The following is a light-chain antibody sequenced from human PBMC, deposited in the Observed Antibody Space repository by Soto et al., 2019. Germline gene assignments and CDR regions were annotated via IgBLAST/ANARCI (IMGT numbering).Light chain of an antibody. CDR2: KAS. Sequence: DLQMTQSPSTLSASVGDRVTITCRASQSISSWLAWYQQKPGKAPKLLIYKASSLESGIPSRFSGSGSGTEFTLTISSLQPDDFATYYCQQYYTYSAFGQGTKVEIK. CDR1: QSISSW. V-gene: IGKV1-5*03. J-gene: IGKJ1*01. CDR3: QQYYTYSA.